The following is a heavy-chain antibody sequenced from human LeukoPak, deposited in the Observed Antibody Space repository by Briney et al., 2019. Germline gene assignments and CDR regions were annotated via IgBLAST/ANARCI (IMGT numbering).Heavy chain of an antibody. CDR3: TRGSIAYYYMDV. V-gene: IGHV4-59*01. J-gene: IGHJ6*03. Sequence: SETLSLTCTVSGGSISSCYWSWVRQPPGKGLEWIGNIYYSGSTNYNPSLKSRVTISVDTSKNQFSLKLSSVTAADTAVYYCTRGSIAYYYMDVWGKGTTVTISS. CDR1: GGSISSCY. CDR2: IYYSGST. D-gene: IGHD3-22*01.